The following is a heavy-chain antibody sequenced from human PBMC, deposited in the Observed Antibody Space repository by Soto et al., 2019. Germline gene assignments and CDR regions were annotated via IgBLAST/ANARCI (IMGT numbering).Heavy chain of an antibody. CDR2: ISASGGST. J-gene: IGHJ5*02. D-gene: IGHD1-26*01. CDR1: GFTFSSFL. Sequence: VGSLRLSCAASGFTFSSFLMSWVRLAPGKGLEWVSAISASGGSTYYADSVKGRFTISRDNSKNTLYLQMNTLRAEDTAIYYCAKDVDSGYNWFDPWGQGTRVTVSS. V-gene: IGHV3-23*01. CDR3: AKDVDSGYNWFDP.